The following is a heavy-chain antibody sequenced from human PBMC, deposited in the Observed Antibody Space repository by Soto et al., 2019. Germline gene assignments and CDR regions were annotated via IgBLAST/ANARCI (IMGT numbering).Heavy chain of an antibody. D-gene: IGHD2-21*02. J-gene: IGHJ4*02. V-gene: IGHV4-31*02. Sequence: WTWSRQHPGEGLEWIGHIYFTGATYSNPSLRSRLTMSVDTSKNQFSLKLTSVTAADMATYYCASIPRRGYSYGIDYWGQGTLVTVSS. CDR3: ASIPRRGYSYGIDY. CDR2: IYFTGAT.